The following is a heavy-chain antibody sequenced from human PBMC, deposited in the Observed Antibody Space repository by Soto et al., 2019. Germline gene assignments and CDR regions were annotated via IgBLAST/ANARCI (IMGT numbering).Heavy chain of an antibody. CDR3: ARGLGYYDFWSGYYGMDV. CDR2: INHSGST. CDR1: GGSFSGYY. J-gene: IGHJ6*02. V-gene: IGHV4-34*01. D-gene: IGHD3-3*01. Sequence: SETLSLTCAVYGGSFSGYYWSWIRQPPGKGLEWIGEINHSGSTNYSPSLKSRVTISVDTSKNQFSLKLSSVTAADTAVYYCARGLGYYDFWSGYYGMDVWGQGTTVTVSS.